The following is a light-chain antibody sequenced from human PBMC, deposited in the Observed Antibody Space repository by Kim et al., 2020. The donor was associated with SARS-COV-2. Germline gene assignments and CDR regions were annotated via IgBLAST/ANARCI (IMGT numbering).Light chain of an antibody. V-gene: IGKV1-12*01. CDR3: QQAHSFAIT. J-gene: IGKJ5*01. CDR1: QGINNY. CDR2: GVS. Sequence: DIQMTQSPSSVSASVGDRVTITCRASQGINNYLAWYQQKPGKAPNLLISGVSNLQSGVPSRFSGSGSGTYFTLTISDLQPEDFATYYCQQAHSFAITLGQGTRLEIK.